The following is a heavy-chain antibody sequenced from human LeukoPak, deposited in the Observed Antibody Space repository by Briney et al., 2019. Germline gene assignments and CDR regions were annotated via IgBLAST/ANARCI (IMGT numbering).Heavy chain of an antibody. J-gene: IGHJ4*02. CDR2: IDTAGDT. CDR3: AKDRSLGGGWFRSPY. CDR1: GVTFSNYY. V-gene: IGHV3-13*01. D-gene: IGHD6-19*01. Sequence: GGSLRLSCAASGVTFSNYYVHWVRQATGKGLEWVSGIDTAGDTYYPGSVKGRFTISRENAKNSLYPQVNSLRAEDTAVYYCAKDRSLGGGWFRSPYWGQGTLVTVSS.